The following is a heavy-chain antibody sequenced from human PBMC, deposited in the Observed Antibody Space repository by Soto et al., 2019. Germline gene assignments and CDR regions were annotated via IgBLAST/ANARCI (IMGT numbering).Heavy chain of an antibody. J-gene: IGHJ4*02. CDR2: ISAYNGNK. CDR3: ARDESSGWYSGFDY. CDR1: GYTFTSYG. V-gene: IGHV1-18*01. D-gene: IGHD6-19*01. Sequence: ASVKVSCKASGYTFTSYGISWVRQAPGQGLEWMGWISAYNGNKNYAQKLQGRVTMTTDTSTSTAYMELRSLRSDDTAVYYCARDESSGWYSGFDYWGQGTLVTVSS.